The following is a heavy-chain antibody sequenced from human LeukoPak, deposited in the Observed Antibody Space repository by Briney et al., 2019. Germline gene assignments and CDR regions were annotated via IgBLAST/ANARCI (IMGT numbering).Heavy chain of an antibody. CDR3: AKGAQWEGSSGYYYYFDY. CDR1: GFTFSSHW. V-gene: IGHV3-23*01. CDR2: ISGSGGST. J-gene: IGHJ4*02. D-gene: IGHD3-22*01. Sequence: GGSLRLSCVGSGFTFSSHWMSWVRQAPGKGLEWAPAISGSGGSTYYADSVKGRFTISRDNSKNTLYLQMNSLRAEDTAVYYCAKGAQWEGSSGYYYYFDYWGQGTLVTVSS.